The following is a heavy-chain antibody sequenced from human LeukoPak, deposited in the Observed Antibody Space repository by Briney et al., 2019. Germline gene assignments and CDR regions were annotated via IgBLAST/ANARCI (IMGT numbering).Heavy chain of an antibody. J-gene: IGHJ4*02. CDR2: IYSGGST. D-gene: IGHD4-23*01. CDR3: ARGPTTVVTYFDY. Sequence: GGSLRLSCAASGFTVSSNYMSWVRQAPGKGLEWVSVIYSGGSTYYADSVKGRFTISRDNSKNTLYLQMNSLRAEDTAVYYCARGPTTVVTYFDYWGQGTLVTVSS. V-gene: IGHV3-53*01. CDR1: GFTVSSNY.